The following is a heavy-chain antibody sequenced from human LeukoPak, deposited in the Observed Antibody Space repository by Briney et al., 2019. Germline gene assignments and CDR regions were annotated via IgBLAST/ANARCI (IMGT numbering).Heavy chain of an antibody. J-gene: IGHJ5*02. CDR2: INHSGST. D-gene: IGHD3-10*01. V-gene: IGHV4-34*01. CDR1: GGSFSGYY. CDR3: ARGRGHH. Sequence: PSETLSLTCAVYGGSFSGYYWSWIRQPPGKGLEWIGEINHSGSTNYNPSLKSRVTISVDTSKNQFSLKLSSVTAADTAVYYCARGRGHHWGQGTLVTVSS.